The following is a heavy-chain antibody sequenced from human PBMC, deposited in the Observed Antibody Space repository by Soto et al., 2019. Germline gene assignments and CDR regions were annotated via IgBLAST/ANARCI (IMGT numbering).Heavy chain of an antibody. CDR2: IFHTGTT. CDR3: ARGLGYDSNGRFLAAFDV. J-gene: IGHJ3*01. Sequence: QVQLQESGPGLAKPSQTLSLTCTVSGASLSSGGYYWTWIRQVPGKALEWIGYIFHTGTTFYNPSLKSRVVMPIEKSDNQFSLNLRSVTAADTSVYYGARGLGYDSNGRFLAAFDVWGQGTMVTVSS. CDR1: GASLSSGGYY. V-gene: IGHV4-31*03. D-gene: IGHD3-22*01.